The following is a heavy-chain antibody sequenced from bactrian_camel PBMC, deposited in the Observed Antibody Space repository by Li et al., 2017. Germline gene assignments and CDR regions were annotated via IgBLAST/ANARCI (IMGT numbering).Heavy chain of an antibody. V-gene: IGHV3S40*01. J-gene: IGHJ7*01. Sequence: VQLVESGGVLVQPGGSLRLSCVTSGFTFSDYDMSWVRQAPGKGLEWVSRVDKGGATTYADSVKGRFTTSRDNAENMAYLQMNSLKPEDTAVYYCAASLRGGSWYYGMDYWGKGTQVTVS. CDR2: VDKGGATT. CDR1: GFTFSDYD. D-gene: IGHD6*01.